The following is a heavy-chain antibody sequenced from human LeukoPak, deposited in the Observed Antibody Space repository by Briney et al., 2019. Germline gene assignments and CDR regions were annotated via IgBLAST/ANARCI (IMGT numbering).Heavy chain of an antibody. J-gene: IGHJ6*02. CDR3: ARDRPRPTSGYIYYYYGMDV. Sequence: PSETLSLACTVSGGSVSSGSYYWSWIRQPPGKGLEWIGYIYYSGSTNYNPSLKSRVTISVDTSKNQFSLKLSSVTAADTALYYCARDRPRPTSGYIYYYYGMDVWGQGTTVTVSS. V-gene: IGHV4-61*01. D-gene: IGHD3-22*01. CDR2: IYYSGST. CDR1: GGSVSSGSYY.